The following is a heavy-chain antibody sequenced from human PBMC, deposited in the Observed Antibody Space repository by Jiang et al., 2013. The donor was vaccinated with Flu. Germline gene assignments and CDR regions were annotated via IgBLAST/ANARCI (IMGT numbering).Heavy chain of an antibody. Sequence: QLVESGAEVKQPGASVKVSCKASEYTFTGYFIHWVRQAPGQGLEWMGWIFSNSGATHYAQKFQGRFTMTRGTSISTAYMELSRLTSDDTAVYYCARSPNIAVVRYGMDVWGQGTTVTVSS. D-gene: IGHD4-23*01. CDR3: ARSPNIAVVRYGMDV. CDR2: IFSNSGAT. V-gene: IGHV1-2*02. CDR1: EYTFTGYF. J-gene: IGHJ6*02.